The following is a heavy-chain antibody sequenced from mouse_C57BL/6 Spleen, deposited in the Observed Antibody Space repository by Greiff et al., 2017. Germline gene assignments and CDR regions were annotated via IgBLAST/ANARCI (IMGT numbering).Heavy chain of an antibody. D-gene: IGHD1-1*01. CDR2: ISSGSSTI. Sequence: DVQLVESGGGLVKPGGSLKLSCAASGFTFSDYGMHWVRQAPGKGLEWVAYISSGSSTIYYADTVKGQFTISRDNAKNTLFLQMTSLRSEDTAMYYCARNYYGSSYFDYWGQGTTLTVSS. J-gene: IGHJ2*01. V-gene: IGHV5-17*01. CDR1: GFTFSDYG. CDR3: ARNYYGSSYFDY.